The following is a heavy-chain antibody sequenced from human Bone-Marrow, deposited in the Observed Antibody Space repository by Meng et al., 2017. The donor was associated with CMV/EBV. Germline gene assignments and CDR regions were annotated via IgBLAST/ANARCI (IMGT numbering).Heavy chain of an antibody. CDR1: GFTFSSYG. CDR3: ATPGVAAADFDY. D-gene: IGHD6-25*01. CDR2: IRYDGSHK. V-gene: IGHV3-30*02. Sequence: GESLKISCAASGFTFSSYGMHWVRQAPGKGLEWVAFIRYDGSHKYYADSVKGRFTISRDNSKNTLYMQMNSLRAEDTAVYYCATPGVAAADFDYWGQGTLVTVSS. J-gene: IGHJ4*02.